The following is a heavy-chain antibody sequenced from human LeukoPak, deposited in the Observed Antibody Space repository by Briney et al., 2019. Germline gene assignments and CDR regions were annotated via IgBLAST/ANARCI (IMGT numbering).Heavy chain of an antibody. CDR1: GFTFSDYS. CDR3: ARDGRGGGWYSSDY. D-gene: IGHD6-19*01. J-gene: IGHJ4*02. CDR2: ISGSSASI. V-gene: IGHV3-21*04. Sequence: GGSLRLSCAASGFTFSDYSINWVRQAPGKGLEWVSAISGSSASIYYADSVKGRFTISRDNSKNTLYLQMNSLRAEDTAVYYCARDGRGGGWYSSDYWGQGTLVTVSS.